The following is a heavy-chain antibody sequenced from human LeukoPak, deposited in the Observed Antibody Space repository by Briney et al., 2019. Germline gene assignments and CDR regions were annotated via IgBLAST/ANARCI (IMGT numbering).Heavy chain of an antibody. CDR1: GFTFSSYS. J-gene: IGHJ6*03. CDR3: ARVRKYCSSTSCYNYYYYYMDV. CDR2: IYSGGST. D-gene: IGHD2-2*02. V-gene: IGHV3-66*02. Sequence: PGGSLRLSCAASGFTFSSYSMIWVRQAPGKGLEWVSVIYSGGSTYYADSVKGRFTISRDNSKNTLYLQMNSLRAEDTAVYYCARVRKYCSSTSCYNYYYYYMDVWGKGTTVTVSS.